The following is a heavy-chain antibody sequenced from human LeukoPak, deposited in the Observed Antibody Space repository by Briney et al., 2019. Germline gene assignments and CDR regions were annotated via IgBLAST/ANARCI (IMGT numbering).Heavy chain of an antibody. V-gene: IGHV3-74*01. CDR3: VRDLDLGGYSTFEY. Sequence: GGSLRLSCAASGFTFSNYFWMHWVRQAPGKGLVWVSRIKSDGSSSTYADSVKGRFTISRDNAKNSLYLQMNNLRAEDTAVYYCVRDLDLGGYSTFEYWGQGTLVTVSS. D-gene: IGHD4-23*01. CDR1: GFTFSNYFW. J-gene: IGHJ4*02. CDR2: IKSDGSSS.